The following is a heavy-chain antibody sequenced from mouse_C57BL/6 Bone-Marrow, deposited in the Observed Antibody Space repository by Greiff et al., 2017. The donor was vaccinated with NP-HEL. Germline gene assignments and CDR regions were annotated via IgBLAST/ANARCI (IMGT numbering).Heavy chain of an antibody. CDR3: ARRSSGYFDY. V-gene: IGHV1-81*01. J-gene: IGHJ2*01. D-gene: IGHD3-2*02. CDR2: IYPRSGNT. Sequence: VQLVESGAELARPGASVKLSCKASGYTFTSYGISWVKQRTGQGLEWIGEIYPRSGNTYYNEKFKGKATLTADKSSSTAYMELRSLTSEDSAVYFCARRSSGYFDYWGQGTPLTVSS. CDR1: GYTFTSYG.